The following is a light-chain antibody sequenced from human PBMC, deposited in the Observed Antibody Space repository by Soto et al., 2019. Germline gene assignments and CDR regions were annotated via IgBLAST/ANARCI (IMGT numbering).Light chain of an antibody. CDR1: QSVSNNH. J-gene: IGKJ1*01. Sequence: EIVLTQSPGTLSLSPGARATLSCRASQSVSNNHLAWYQQRPGQAPRLLIYGTSNRATGIPDRFSGSGSGTAFTLTISTLEPEDLGVYDCQQYSSSLRTFGQGTKGDIK. V-gene: IGKV3-20*01. CDR2: GTS. CDR3: QQYSSSLRT.